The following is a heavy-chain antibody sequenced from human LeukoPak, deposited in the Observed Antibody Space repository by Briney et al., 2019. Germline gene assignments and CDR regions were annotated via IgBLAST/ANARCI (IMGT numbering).Heavy chain of an antibody. CDR2: IHYSGST. V-gene: IGHV4-39*01. Sequence: SETLSLTCTVSGGSISSPTYYWAWIRQPPGKGLEWIGTIHYSGSTYYNPSLKSRVTISVDTSKNQFSLKLSSVTAADTAVYYCARRSRSSLNFDYWGQGTLVTVSS. J-gene: IGHJ4*02. CDR3: ARRSRSSLNFDY. CDR1: GGSISSPTYY. D-gene: IGHD2-2*01.